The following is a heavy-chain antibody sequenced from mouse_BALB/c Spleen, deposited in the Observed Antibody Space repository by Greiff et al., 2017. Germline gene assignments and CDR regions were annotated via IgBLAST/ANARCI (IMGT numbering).Heavy chain of an antibody. V-gene: IGHV10-3*03. Sequence: EVQRVESGGGLVQPKGSLKLSCAASGFTFNTYAMHWVCQAPGKGLEWVARIRSKSNNYATYYADPVKDRFTISRDDSQSMLYLQMNNLKTEDTAMYYCVRGRDGNYGWYFDVGGAGTTVTVSS. D-gene: IGHD2-1*01. CDR2: IRSKSNNYAT. J-gene: IGHJ1*01. CDR1: GFTFNTYA. CDR3: VRGRDGNYGWYFDV.